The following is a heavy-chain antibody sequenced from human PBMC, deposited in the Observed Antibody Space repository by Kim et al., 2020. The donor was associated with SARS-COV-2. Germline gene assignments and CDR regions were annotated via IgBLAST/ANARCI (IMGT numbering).Heavy chain of an antibody. Sequence: GGSLRLSCTASGFTFGDYAMSWFRQAPGKGLEWVGFIRSKAYGGTTEYAASVKGRFTISRDDSKSIAYLQMNSLKTEDTAVYHCTRLDDYGDYPYYYYGMDVWGQGTTVTVSS. D-gene: IGHD4-17*01. CDR1: GFTFGDYA. CDR3: TRLDDYGDYPYYYYGMDV. V-gene: IGHV3-49*03. CDR2: IRSKAYGGTT. J-gene: IGHJ6*02.